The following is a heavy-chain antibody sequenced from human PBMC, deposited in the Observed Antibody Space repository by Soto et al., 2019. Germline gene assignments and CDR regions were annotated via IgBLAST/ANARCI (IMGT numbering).Heavy chain of an antibody. D-gene: IGHD2-15*01. CDR2: IYYSGST. CDR3: ARQYPATYSLALFDY. CDR1: GGSISSGDYY. Sequence: SETLSLTCTVSGGSISSGDYYWSWIRQPPGKGLEWIGSIYYSGSTYYNPSLKSRVTISVDTSKNQFSLKLSSVTAADTAVYYCARQYPATYSLALFDYWGQGNQVTSPQ. V-gene: IGHV4-39*01. J-gene: IGHJ4*02.